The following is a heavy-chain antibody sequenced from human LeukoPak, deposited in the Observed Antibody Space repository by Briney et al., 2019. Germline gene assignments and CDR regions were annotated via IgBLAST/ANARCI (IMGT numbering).Heavy chain of an antibody. J-gene: IGHJ5*01. D-gene: IGHD6-6*01. CDR1: GGSISSYY. V-gene: IGHV4-4*09. CDR3: ARKIEQLAASWFDS. CDR2: IYTSGST. Sequence: SETLSLTCTVSGGSISSYYWSWIRQPPGKGLEWIGYIYTSGSTNYNPSLKSRVTISVDTSKNQFSLKLSSVTAADTAVYYCARKIEQLAASWFDSWGQGTLVTVSS.